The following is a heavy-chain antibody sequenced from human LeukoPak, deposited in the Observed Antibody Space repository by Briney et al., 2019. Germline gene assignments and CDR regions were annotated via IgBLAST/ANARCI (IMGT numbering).Heavy chain of an antibody. V-gene: IGHV4-4*02. CDR2: TYHSDYT. Sequence: PSETLSLTCAVSGGSINSSHWWSWVRQSPGKGLEWIGNTYHSDYTNYNPSLKSRATISVDKSKNQFSLKLTSVTAADTAVYYCARDLIAAAELDPWGQGTLVTVSS. CDR1: GGSINSSHW. J-gene: IGHJ5*02. CDR3: ARDLIAAAELDP. D-gene: IGHD6-13*01.